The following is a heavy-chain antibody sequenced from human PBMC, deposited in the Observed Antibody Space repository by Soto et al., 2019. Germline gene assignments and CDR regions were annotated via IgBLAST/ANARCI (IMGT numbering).Heavy chain of an antibody. CDR1: GYPFTSYG. CDR3: ARDDAAAGPRPGSDYYYYGMDV. CDR2: ISAYNGNT. V-gene: IGHV1-18*01. J-gene: IGHJ6*02. D-gene: IGHD6-13*01. Sequence: XSVKVSYKASGYPFTSYGIIWVRQAPGQGLEWMGWISAYNGNTNYAQKLQGRVTMTTDTSTSTAYMELRSLRSDDTAVYYCARDDAAAGPRPGSDYYYYGMDVWGQGTTVTVSS.